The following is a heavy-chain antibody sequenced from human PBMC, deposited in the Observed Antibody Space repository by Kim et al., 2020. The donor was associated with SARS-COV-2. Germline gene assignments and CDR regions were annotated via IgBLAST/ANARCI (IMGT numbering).Heavy chain of an antibody. J-gene: IGHJ5*02. D-gene: IGHD5-12*01. CDR2: IIPLYDTT. CDR1: GGTFSSFV. V-gene: IGHV1-69*13. CDR3: AIQRDGYIYAIDP. Sequence: SVKVSCKASGGTFSSFVFSWVRQAPGQGLEWMGGIIPLYDTTIYAQTFKGRVTITADESTSTAYMELSSLRSEDTAVYYCAIQRDGYIYAIDPWGQGTVVTVSS.